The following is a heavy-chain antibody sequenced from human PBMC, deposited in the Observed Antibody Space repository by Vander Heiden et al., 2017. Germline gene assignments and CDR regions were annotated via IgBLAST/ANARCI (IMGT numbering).Heavy chain of an antibody. J-gene: IGHJ4*02. CDR1: GFTFTTSA. CDR3: ATEDGVLPGDY. Sequence: QMQLVQSGPEVQKPGTSVKVSCKASGFTFTTSAVHWVRQARGQRLEWIGWIVVGSGNTNYAQRFQERVTITRDMSTRTAYMELSSLRSEDTAVYYCATEDGVLPGDYWGQGTLVTVSS. CDR2: IVVGSGNT. V-gene: IGHV1-58*01. D-gene: IGHD1-26*01.